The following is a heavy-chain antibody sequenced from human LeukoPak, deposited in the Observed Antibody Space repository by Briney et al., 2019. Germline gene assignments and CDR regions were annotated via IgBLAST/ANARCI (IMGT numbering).Heavy chain of an antibody. Sequence: SETLSLTCTVSGDSINAYYWSWIRQSPGKGLEWIGYIHNSGRTNYNPSLKSRVTGFVDTSKNQVSLRLSSVTAADTAVYYCARHGTISSESYFDYWGQGALVTVSS. CDR1: GDSINAYY. CDR3: ARHGTISSESYFDY. V-gene: IGHV4-59*08. D-gene: IGHD1-14*01. J-gene: IGHJ4*02. CDR2: IHNSGRT.